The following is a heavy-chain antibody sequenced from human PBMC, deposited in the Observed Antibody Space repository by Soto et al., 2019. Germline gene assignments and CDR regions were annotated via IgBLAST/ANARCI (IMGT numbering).Heavy chain of an antibody. CDR1: GFTFSSYE. Sequence: QAGGSLRLSCAASGFTFSSYEMNWVRQAPGKRLEWVSYISSSGSTIYYADSVKGRFTISRDNAKNSLYLQMNSLRAEDTAVYYCARDGLGYCSGGSCYADYGMEVWGKGTTVTVSS. CDR2: ISSSGSTI. J-gene: IGHJ6*04. CDR3: ARDGLGYCSGGSCYADYGMEV. V-gene: IGHV3-48*03. D-gene: IGHD2-15*01.